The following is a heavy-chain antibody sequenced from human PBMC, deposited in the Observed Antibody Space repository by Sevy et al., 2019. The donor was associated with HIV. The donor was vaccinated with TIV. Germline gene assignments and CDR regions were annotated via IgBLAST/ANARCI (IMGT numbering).Heavy chain of an antibody. CDR2: IYSSGST. CDR3: AREGSTRWSRIDY. V-gene: IGHV4-4*07. D-gene: IGHD6-13*01. J-gene: IGHJ4*02. Sequence: SETLSLTCAVSGCSISSYYWSWIRQPAGKRLEWIGRIYSSGSTNYNPSLKSRVTVSLDTSKNQFSLKLSSVTAADTAVYYCAREGSTRWSRIDYWGQGTLVTVSS. CDR1: GCSISSYY.